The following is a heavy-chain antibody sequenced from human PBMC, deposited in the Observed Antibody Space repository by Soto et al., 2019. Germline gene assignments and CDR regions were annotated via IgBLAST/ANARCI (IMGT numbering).Heavy chain of an antibody. J-gene: IGHJ4*02. CDR2: ISGYNGDT. D-gene: IGHD4-17*01. V-gene: IGHV1-18*01. CDR3: ARDWVGDLAY. Sequence: QVQLVPSGGEVKQPGASVKVSCKTSGYTFTSYGISWVRQAPGQGLEWMGWISGYNGDTTYVQKFQGRVTLTTDTSTNPAYMEVRSLRSDDTAVYYCARDWVGDLAYWGQGTRVTVSS. CDR1: GYTFTSYG.